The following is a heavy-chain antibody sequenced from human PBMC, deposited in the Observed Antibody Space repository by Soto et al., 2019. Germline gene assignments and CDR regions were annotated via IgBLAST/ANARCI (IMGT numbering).Heavy chain of an antibody. Sequence: TGESLKISCKGSGYSFTSYWIGGVRGMPGKGLEWMGIIYPGDSDTRYSPSFQGQVTISADKSISTAYLQWSSLKASDTAMYYCARSNSRYYYYYGMDVWGQGTTVTVSS. V-gene: IGHV5-51*01. CDR1: GYSFTSYW. D-gene: IGHD4-4*01. J-gene: IGHJ6*02. CDR3: ARSNSRYYYYYGMDV. CDR2: IYPGDSDT.